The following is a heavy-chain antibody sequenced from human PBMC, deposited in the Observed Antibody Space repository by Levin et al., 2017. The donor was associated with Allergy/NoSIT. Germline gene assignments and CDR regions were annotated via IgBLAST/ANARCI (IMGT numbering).Heavy chain of an antibody. CDR1: GFTFSDHY. CDR3: ARVIIPDGMDV. D-gene: IGHD3-10*01. J-gene: IGHJ6*02. V-gene: IGHV3-72*01. Sequence: GGSLRLSCAASGFTFSDHYMDWVRQAPGKGLEWVGRTRNKANSYTTEYAASVKGRFTISRDDSKNSLYLQMNSLKTEDTAVYYCARVIIPDGMDVWGQGTTVTVSS. CDR2: TRNKANSYTT.